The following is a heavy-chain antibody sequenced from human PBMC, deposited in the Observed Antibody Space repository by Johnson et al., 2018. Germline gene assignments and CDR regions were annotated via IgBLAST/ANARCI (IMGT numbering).Heavy chain of an antibody. V-gene: IGHV3-30*03. CDR2: ISSEGRTI. CDR1: GFSYSSYV. CDR3: ARDAHYYFYYYMDI. Sequence: QVQLGQSGGGVVQAGRSLKVSCAASGFSYSSYVMHWVRQAPGKGLEWVAGISSEGRTIFYADYVKGRFTISRDNSRNKGDLQMNSLRAEDTDMYYCARDAHYYFYYYMDIWCKGTTVTVSS. J-gene: IGHJ6*03.